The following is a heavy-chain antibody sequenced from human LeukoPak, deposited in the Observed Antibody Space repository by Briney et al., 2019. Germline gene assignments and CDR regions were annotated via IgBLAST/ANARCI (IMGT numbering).Heavy chain of an antibody. D-gene: IGHD3-10*01. CDR2: IKSKTDGGTT. CDR3: TTDFYGSGSVGGDY. V-gene: IGHV3-15*01. CDR1: GFTFSNVW. Sequence: PGGSLRLSCEASGFTFSNVWMSWVRQAPGKGLEWVGRIKSKTDGGTTDYAAPVKGRFTISRDDSKNTLYLQMNSLKTEDTAVYYCTTDFYGSGSVGGDYWGQGTLVTVSS. J-gene: IGHJ4*02.